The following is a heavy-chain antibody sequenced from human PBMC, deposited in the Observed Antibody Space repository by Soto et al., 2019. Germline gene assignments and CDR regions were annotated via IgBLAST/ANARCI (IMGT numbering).Heavy chain of an antibody. V-gene: IGHV1-18*01. CDR2: INGYNGNT. CDR1: GYTFTSYG. CDR3: AKIGDSPYYYYCMDF. Sequence: QVQLVQSGAEVKKPGASVKVSCKASGYTFTSYGISWVRQAPGQGLEWMGWINGYNGNTNHAQKLQGRVPRSTNTTTSTAYSELSSQRSDASAVYYGAKIGDSPYYYYCMDFWGQGTPVTVSS. J-gene: IGHJ6*02. D-gene: IGHD4-17*01.